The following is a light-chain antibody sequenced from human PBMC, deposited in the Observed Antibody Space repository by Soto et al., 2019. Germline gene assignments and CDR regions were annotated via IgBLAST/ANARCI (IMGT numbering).Light chain of an antibody. V-gene: IGLV3-1*01. Sequence: SYELTQPPSVSVSPGQTASITCFGDKLGDKFACWFQQKPGQSPVLVISQDTKRPSGIPERFSGSNSGNTATLTFSGTQAMDEADYYCQTWDSSTVIFGGGTKLTVL. CDR2: QDT. J-gene: IGLJ2*01. CDR1: KLGDKF. CDR3: QTWDSSTVI.